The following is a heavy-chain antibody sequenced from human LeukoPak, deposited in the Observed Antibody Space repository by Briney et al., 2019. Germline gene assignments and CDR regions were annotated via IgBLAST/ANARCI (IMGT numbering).Heavy chain of an antibody. J-gene: IGHJ6*03. V-gene: IGHV1-46*01. CDR3: ARGGTAMVFGYYYYYMDV. D-gene: IGHD5-18*01. CDR1: GYTFTSYY. CDR2: INPSGGST. Sequence: ASVKVSCKASGYTFTSYYMHWVRQAPGQGLEWMGIINPSGGSTSYAQKFQGRVTITRNTSISTAYMELSSLRSEDTAVYYCARGGTAMVFGYYYYYMDVWGKGTTVTVSS.